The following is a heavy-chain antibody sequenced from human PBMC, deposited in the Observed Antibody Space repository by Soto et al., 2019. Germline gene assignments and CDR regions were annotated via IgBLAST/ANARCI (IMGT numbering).Heavy chain of an antibody. D-gene: IGHD2-2*01. J-gene: IGHJ5*02. CDR2: IYTAGGT. V-gene: IGHV3-53*01. Sequence: GGSLRLSCAASGFTVSNTYMTWVRQPPGKGLECVSVIYTAGGTNYADSVKGRFIISRDNSKNTLYLQMNSLRAEDTAVYYCVRALPVAKSRFDPWGQGALVTVSS. CDR1: GFTVSNTY. CDR3: VRALPVAKSRFDP.